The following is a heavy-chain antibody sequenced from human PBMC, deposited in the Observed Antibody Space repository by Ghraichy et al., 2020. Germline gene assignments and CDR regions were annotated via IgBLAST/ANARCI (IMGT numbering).Heavy chain of an antibody. J-gene: IGHJ4*02. V-gene: IGHV3-23*01. Sequence: GGSLRLSCVASGFDFNNYDMTWVRQAPGKGLEWVSSISGSGDSADYADSVKGRFTISRDNSKNTLYLQMNNPRAEDTAVYYCAKRHYYASGTHNWWGQGTLVIGSS. CDR1: GFDFNNYD. CDR3: AKRHYYASGTHNW. D-gene: IGHD3-10*01. CDR2: ISGSGDSA.